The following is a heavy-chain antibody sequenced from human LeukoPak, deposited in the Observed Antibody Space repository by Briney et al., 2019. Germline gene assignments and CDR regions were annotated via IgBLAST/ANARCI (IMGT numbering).Heavy chain of an antibody. CDR2: ISDGGGTT. D-gene: IGHD4-17*01. CDR1: GFTVSTNC. CDR3: AKSYGDYLGYSDS. J-gene: IGHJ4*02. Sequence: GGSLRLSCAASGFTVSTNCMIWVRQPPGKGLEWVSGISDGGGTTNYADAVKGRFTISRDKSKNTLFLQMNSLRAEDTAVYYCAKSYGDYLGYSDSWGQGTLVTVSS. V-gene: IGHV3-23*01.